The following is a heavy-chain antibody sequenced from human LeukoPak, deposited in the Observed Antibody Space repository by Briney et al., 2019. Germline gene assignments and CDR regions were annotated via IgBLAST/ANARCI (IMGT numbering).Heavy chain of an antibody. D-gene: IGHD2-2*01. CDR2: ISSSSSYI. J-gene: IGHJ4*02. CDR3: AVDIVVVPAASG. V-gene: IGHV3-21*01. CDR1: GFTFSSYA. Sequence: PGRSLRLSCAASGFTFSSYAMHWVRQAPGKGLEWVSSISSSSSYIYYADSVEGRFTISRDNAKNSLYLQMNSLRAEDTAVYYCAVDIVVVPAASGWGQGTLVTVSS.